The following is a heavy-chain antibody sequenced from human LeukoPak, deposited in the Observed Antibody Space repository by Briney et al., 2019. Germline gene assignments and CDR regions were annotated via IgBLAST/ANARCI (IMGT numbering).Heavy chain of an antibody. CDR2: IYHSGTT. V-gene: IGHV4-38-2*02. CDR3: ARDGGSGYATYYYMDV. CDR1: GYSISSGFY. D-gene: IGHD5-12*01. Sequence: SETLSLTCAVSGYSISSGFYWGWIRQPPGKGLEWIGSIYHSGTTYYNPSLKSRVTMSVDTSKNQFSLKLTSVTAADTAVYYCARDGGSGYATYYYMDVWGKGTTVTVSS. J-gene: IGHJ6*03.